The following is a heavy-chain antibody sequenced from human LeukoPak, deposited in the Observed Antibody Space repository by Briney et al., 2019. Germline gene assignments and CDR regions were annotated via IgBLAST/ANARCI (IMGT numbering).Heavy chain of an antibody. Sequence: SETLSLTCPVSGGSISSYYWSWIRQPPGKGLEWIGYIYYSGSTNYNPSLKSRVTISVDTSKNQFSLKLSSVTAADTAVYYCARAQRLDYDYFDYWGQGTLVTVSS. V-gene: IGHV4-59*01. CDR2: IYYSGST. CDR3: ARAQRLDYDYFDY. CDR1: GGSISSYY. J-gene: IGHJ4*02. D-gene: IGHD3-16*01.